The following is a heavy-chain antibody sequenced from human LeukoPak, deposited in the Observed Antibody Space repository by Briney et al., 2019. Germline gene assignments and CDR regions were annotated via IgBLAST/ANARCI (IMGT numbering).Heavy chain of an antibody. V-gene: IGHV4-61*02. D-gene: IGHD4-11*01. Sequence: SQILSLTCSVSGGFISIGYYYWSWLRQPAGKGLEWIGRIYTGGSTNYNPSLKSRVTISMDTSKNQFSLKLTSVTAADTAVYYCARTSTLTTAFGIWGQGTLVTVSS. CDR3: ARTSTLTTAFGI. CDR1: GGFISIGYYY. CDR2: IYTGGST. J-gene: IGHJ4*02.